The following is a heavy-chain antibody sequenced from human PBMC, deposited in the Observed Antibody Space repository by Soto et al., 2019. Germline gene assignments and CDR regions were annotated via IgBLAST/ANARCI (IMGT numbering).Heavy chain of an antibody. Sequence: ASVKVSCKASGYTFIDYAIHWVRQAPGQRLQWMGWINAGNDETKYSQNFQGRVTIARATSANTLYLQMNSLRAEDTAVYYCAKVRMTTVVLGRYIDYWGQGTLVTVSS. CDR2: INAGNDET. D-gene: IGHD4-17*01. J-gene: IGHJ4*02. CDR3: AKVRMTTVVLGRYIDY. CDR1: GYTFIDYA. V-gene: IGHV1-3*01.